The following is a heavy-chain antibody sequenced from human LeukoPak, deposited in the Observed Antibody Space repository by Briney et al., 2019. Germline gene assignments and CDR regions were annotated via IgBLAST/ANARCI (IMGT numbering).Heavy chain of an antibody. J-gene: IGHJ4*02. V-gene: IGHV4-4*07. CDR2: NYTSGST. Sequence: SETLSLTCTVLGGSISSYYWSWIRQSAGKGLEKIGRNYTSGSTNYNPSLKIRVTMSVDTSKNQFSLKLSSVTAADTAVYYCARDQGAGAFDYWGQGTLVTVSS. CDR1: GGSISSYY. D-gene: IGHD6-13*01. CDR3: ARDQGAGAFDY.